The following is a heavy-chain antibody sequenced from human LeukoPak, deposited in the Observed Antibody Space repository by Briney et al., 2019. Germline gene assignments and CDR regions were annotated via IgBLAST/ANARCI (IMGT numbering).Heavy chain of an antibody. CDR2: IYPGDSDV. CDR1: GYGFAKYW. D-gene: IGHD5-18*01. Sequence: GESLKISCKGSGYGFAKYWLAWVRQVPGKGLEWMGIIYPGDSDVKYSPSFQGQVSISAAKSNRTAYLQWSSLKAADPAIYYCARLTAGHWYLDIWGRGTPVIVSS. J-gene: IGHJ2*01. CDR3: ARLTAGHWYLDI. V-gene: IGHV5-51*01.